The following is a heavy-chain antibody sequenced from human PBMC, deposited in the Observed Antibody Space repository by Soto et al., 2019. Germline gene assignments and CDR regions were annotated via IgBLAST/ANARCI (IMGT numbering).Heavy chain of an antibody. CDR3: ARDGSAADFDY. V-gene: IGHV3-48*03. D-gene: IGHD6-25*01. Sequence: GGSLRLSCAASGFTFSGYEMNWVRQAPGKGLEWVSYINDNGRTKYYADSVKGRFTISRDNAKKSLYLQMNSLRAEDTAVYYCARDGSAADFDYLGQRSLVTVSS. J-gene: IGHJ4*02. CDR1: GFTFSGYE. CDR2: INDNGRTK.